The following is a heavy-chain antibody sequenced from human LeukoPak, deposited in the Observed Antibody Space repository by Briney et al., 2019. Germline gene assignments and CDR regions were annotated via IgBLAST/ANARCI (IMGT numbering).Heavy chain of an antibody. CDR3: ARERARMVRGDDY. J-gene: IGHJ4*02. D-gene: IGHD3-10*01. V-gene: IGHV3-7*01. CDR1: GFTFSSYW. CDR2: IKQDGSEK. Sequence: PGGSLRLSCAASGFTFSSYWMSWVRQAPGKGLEWVANIKQDGSEKYYVDSVKGRFSISSDNAKNSLYLQMNSLRAEDTAVYYCARERARMVRGDDYWGQGTLVTVSS.